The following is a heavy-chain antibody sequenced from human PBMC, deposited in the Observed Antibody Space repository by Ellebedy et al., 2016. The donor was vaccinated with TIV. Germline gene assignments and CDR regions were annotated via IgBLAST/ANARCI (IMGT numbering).Heavy chain of an antibody. D-gene: IGHD6-6*01. CDR2: ISAYNGNT. J-gene: IGHJ6*02. CDR3: ARDMGSIAARHGMDV. Sequence: AASVKVSCKASGYTFTSYGISWVRQAPGQGLEWMGWISAYNGNTSYAQKLQGRVTMTTDTSTSTAYMELRSLRSDDTAVYYCARDMGSIAARHGMDVWGQGTRVTVSS. CDR1: GYTFTSYG. V-gene: IGHV1-18*01.